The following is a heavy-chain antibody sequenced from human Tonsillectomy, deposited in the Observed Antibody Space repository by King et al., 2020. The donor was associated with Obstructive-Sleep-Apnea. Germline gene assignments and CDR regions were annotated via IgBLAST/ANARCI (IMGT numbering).Heavy chain of an antibody. D-gene: IGHD1-26*01. Sequence: VQLVESGGGLVQPGGSLRLSCAASGFTFSSYAMSWVRQAPGKGLEWVSAISGSGGSTYYADSVKGRFTISRDNSKNTLYLQMNSLRAEDTAVYYCSKDPSQWELLKPSTEHEHAFDIWGQGTMVTVSS. J-gene: IGHJ3*02. CDR2: ISGSGGST. CDR1: GFTFSSYA. CDR3: SKDPSQWELLKPSTEHEHAFDI. V-gene: IGHV3-23*04.